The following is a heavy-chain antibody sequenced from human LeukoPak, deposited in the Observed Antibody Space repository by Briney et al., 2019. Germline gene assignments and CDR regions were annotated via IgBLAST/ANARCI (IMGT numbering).Heavy chain of an antibody. D-gene: IGHD6-13*01. CDR1: GFTFSSYS. CDR3: ARERYSSWFDP. J-gene: IGHJ5*02. CDR2: ISSSSSTI. Sequence: GGSLRLSCAASGFTFSSYSMNWVRQAPGKGLEWVSYISSSSSTIYYADSVKGRFTISRDNAKNSLYLQMNSLRAEDTAVYYCARERYSSWFDPWAREPWSPSPQ. V-gene: IGHV3-48*01.